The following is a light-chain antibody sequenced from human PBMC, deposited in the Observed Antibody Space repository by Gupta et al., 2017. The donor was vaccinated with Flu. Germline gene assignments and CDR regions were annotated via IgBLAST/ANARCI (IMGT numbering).Light chain of an antibody. CDR2: GAS. V-gene: IGKV3-20*01. J-gene: IGKJ1*01. CDR3: QQWVCPPG. CDR1: QTASSPY. Sequence: EIVLTPSPGTLSLSPGESATLSCRASQTASSPYLAWYQWKPCQAPRRRIYGASNRAIGIPDRFGGRGSGTDIILTISRVEPEYFALYCCQQWVCPPGFGQGTKVEIK.